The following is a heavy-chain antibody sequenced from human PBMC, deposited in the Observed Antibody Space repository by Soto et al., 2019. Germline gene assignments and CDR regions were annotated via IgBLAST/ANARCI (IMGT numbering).Heavy chain of an antibody. CDR1: GYTFTSYA. D-gene: IGHD2-15*01. V-gene: IGHV1-3*01. J-gene: IGHJ4*02. Sequence: QVQLVQSGAEVKKPGASVQVSCKASGYTFTSYAMHWVRQAPGQRLEWMGWINAGNGNTKYSQKFQGRVTITRDTSASTACMELSSLRSEDTAVYYCARGPGGPDGPGDYWGQGTLVTVSS. CDR2: INAGNGNT. CDR3: ARGPGGPDGPGDY.